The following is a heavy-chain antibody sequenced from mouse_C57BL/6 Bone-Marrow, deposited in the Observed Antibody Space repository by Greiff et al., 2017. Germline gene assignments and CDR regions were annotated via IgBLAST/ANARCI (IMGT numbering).Heavy chain of an antibody. Sequence: VHVKQSGAELVRPGASVKLSCTASGFNIKDDYMHWVKQRPEQGLEWIGWIDPENGDTEYASKFQGKATITADTSSNTAYLQLSSLTSEDTAVYYCTPITTVVVDYWGQGTTLTVSS. J-gene: IGHJ2*01. V-gene: IGHV14-4*01. D-gene: IGHD1-1*01. CDR2: IDPENGDT. CDR1: GFNIKDDY. CDR3: TPITTVVVDY.